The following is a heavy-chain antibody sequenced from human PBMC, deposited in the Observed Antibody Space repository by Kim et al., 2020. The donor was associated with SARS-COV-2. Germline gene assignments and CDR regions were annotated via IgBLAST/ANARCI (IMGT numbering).Heavy chain of an antibody. CDR3: AGDIGYGLYYYYGMDV. Sequence: ASVKVSCKASGYTFTSYGISWVRQAPGQGLEWMGWISAYNGNTNYAQKLQGRVTMTTDTSTSTAYMELRSLRSDDTAVYYCAGDIGYGLYYYYGMDVWGQGTTVTVSS. D-gene: IGHD5-18*01. J-gene: IGHJ6*02. V-gene: IGHV1-18*01. CDR2: ISAYNGNT. CDR1: GYTFTSYG.